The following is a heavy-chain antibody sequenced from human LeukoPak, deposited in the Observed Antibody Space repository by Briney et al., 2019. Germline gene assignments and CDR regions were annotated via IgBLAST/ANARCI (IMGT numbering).Heavy chain of an antibody. CDR3: ARRRDYYDSRGYYAFDI. Sequence: SETLSLTCTVSGGSISSSSYYWGWIRQPPGKGLEWIGSIYYSGSTYYNPSLKSRVTISVDTSKNQFSLKLSSVTAADTAVYYCARRRDYYDSRGYYAFDIWGHGTMVTVSS. CDR1: GGSISSSSYY. J-gene: IGHJ3*02. V-gene: IGHV4-39*01. CDR2: IYYSGST. D-gene: IGHD3-22*01.